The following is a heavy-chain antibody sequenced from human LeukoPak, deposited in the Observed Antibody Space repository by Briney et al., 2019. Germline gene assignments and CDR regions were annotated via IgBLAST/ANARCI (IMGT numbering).Heavy chain of an antibody. Sequence: ASVKVSCKASGYTFSTYGISWVRQTPGQGLEWMGWISTSNGDTKYAQKLQGRVTMTTDTSTSTAYMELRNLRSDDTAVYYCAREGLGELTLDYWGQGTLVTVSS. D-gene: IGHD3-16*01. J-gene: IGHJ4*02. CDR2: ISTSNGDT. V-gene: IGHV1-18*01. CDR3: AREGLGELTLDY. CDR1: GYTFSTYG.